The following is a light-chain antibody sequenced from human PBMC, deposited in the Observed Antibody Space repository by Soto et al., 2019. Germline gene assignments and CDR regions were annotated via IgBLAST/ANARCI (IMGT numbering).Light chain of an antibody. V-gene: IGKV3-15*01. J-gene: IGKJ5*01. CDR1: QSISSL. CDR3: QQYYDWPIT. Sequence: EIVLTQSPATLSVSPGERATLSCRASQSISSLLAWYQQRPGQAPRLLIYGASTRATGIPARFSGSGSGTDFTLTISSLQSEDFAVYYCQQYYDWPITFGQGTRLEIK. CDR2: GAS.